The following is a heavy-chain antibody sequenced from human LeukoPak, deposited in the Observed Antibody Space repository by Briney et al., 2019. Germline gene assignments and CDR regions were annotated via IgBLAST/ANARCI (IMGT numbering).Heavy chain of an antibody. CDR2: IYHIGST. Sequence: PSETLSLTCGVSGYSISRDYYWAWIRPPPGKGLEWIVTIYHIGSTYYTPSLGSRVTISVDTTKNEFSLNLKSVTAADTAVYYCARAGWIITSGIDYWGEGALVTVSS. CDR1: GYSISRDYY. J-gene: IGHJ4*02. CDR3: ARAGWIITSGIDY. D-gene: IGHD3-10*01. V-gene: IGHV4-38-2*01.